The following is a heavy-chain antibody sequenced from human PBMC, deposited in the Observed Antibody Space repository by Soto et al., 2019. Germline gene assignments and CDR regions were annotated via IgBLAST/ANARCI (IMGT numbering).Heavy chain of an antibody. V-gene: IGHV3-30*07. CDR3: ARDGYNWNDSXXXXXXDV. Sequence: DSVKGRFTISRDNSKNTLYLQMNSLRAEDTAVYYCARDGYNWNDSXXXXXXDVWGQGTTVTVSS. D-gene: IGHD1-1*01. J-gene: IGHJ6*02.